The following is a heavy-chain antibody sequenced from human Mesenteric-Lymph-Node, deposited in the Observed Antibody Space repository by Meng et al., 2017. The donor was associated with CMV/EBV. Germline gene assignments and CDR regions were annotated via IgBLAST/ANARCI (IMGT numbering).Heavy chain of an antibody. CDR3: ARHPGLALAGTHSDY. D-gene: IGHD6-13*01. V-gene: IGHV5-51*01. Sequence: GESLKIFCQGSGYSFTDFWIGWVRQMPGKGLEWMGIIYPGDSDTRYSPSFRGPVTISADKSISTAYLQWSTLKASDTAMYYCARHPGLALAGTHSDYWGQGTLVTVSS. CDR1: GYSFTDFW. CDR2: IYPGDSDT. J-gene: IGHJ4*02.